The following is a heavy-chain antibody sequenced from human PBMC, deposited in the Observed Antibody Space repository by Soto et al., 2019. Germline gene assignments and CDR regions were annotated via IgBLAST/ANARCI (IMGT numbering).Heavy chain of an antibody. Sequence: QVQLVQSGAEVKKPGSSVKVSCKASGGTFSSYTISWVRQAPGQGLEWMGRIIPILGIANYAQKFQGRVTITADKSTSTADMELSSLRSEDTAVYYCARDRHYYDSSGYPAPGVYFQHWGQGTLVTVSS. CDR2: IIPILGIA. J-gene: IGHJ1*01. CDR3: ARDRHYYDSSGYPAPGVYFQH. CDR1: GGTFSSYT. V-gene: IGHV1-69*08. D-gene: IGHD3-22*01.